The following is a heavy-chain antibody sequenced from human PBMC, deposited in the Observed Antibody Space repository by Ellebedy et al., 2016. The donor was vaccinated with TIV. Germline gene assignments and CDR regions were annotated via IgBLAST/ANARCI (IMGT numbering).Heavy chain of an antibody. Sequence: ASVKVSCKTSGYTFTKYYFHWIRQAPGRGLEWMGVLDARVGSTTYAQNLQGRLTMTRDTSTRTVYMELRSLRFEDTAVYFCASVPSAGADFWGQGTLVTVSS. CDR2: LDARVGST. CDR3: ASVPSAGADF. CDR1: GYTFTKYY. J-gene: IGHJ4*02. D-gene: IGHD1-14*01. V-gene: IGHV1-46*01.